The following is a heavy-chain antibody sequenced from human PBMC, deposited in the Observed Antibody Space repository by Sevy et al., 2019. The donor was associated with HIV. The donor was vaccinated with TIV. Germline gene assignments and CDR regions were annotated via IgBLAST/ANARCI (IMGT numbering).Heavy chain of an antibody. D-gene: IGHD6-19*01. J-gene: IGHJ6*02. CDR2: IHYKGSDK. V-gene: IGHV3-30*02. Sequence: GGSLRLSCAASGFIFSSFGMHWVRQAPGKGLEWVAFIHYKGSDKYYADAVKGRYTMSRDNSKNTVYLQMRSLRAEDTAVYYCAKDYSTGWYGYYYGMDVRGQGTTVTVSS. CDR1: GFIFSSFG. CDR3: AKDYSTGWYGYYYGMDV.